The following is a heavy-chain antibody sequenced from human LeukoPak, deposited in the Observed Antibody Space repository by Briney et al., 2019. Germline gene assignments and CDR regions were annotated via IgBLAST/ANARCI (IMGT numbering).Heavy chain of an antibody. CDR3: ARISSGSFYKGDY. J-gene: IGHJ4*02. CDR1: GYRFTDYW. Sequence: GEALEISCQASGYRFTDYWIGGGRQMPGKGLEWMGIIYPGDSDTRYSPSFQGQVTISADKSISTAYLQWSSLKASDTAMYYCARISSGSFYKGDYWGQGTLVTVSS. CDR2: IYPGDSDT. V-gene: IGHV5-51*01. D-gene: IGHD3-10*01.